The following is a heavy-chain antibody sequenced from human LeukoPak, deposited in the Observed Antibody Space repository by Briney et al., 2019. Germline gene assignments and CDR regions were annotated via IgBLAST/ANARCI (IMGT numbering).Heavy chain of an antibody. J-gene: IGHJ5*02. CDR2: MNPNSGNT. CDR3: AATVTTYGWFDP. V-gene: IGHV1-8*01. D-gene: IGHD4-17*01. CDR1: GYTFTSYD. Sequence: ASVKVSCKASGYTFTSYDINWVRQATGQGLEWMGWMNPNSGNTGYAQKFQGRVTMTRNTSISTAYMELSSLRSEDTAVYYCAATVTTYGWFDPWGPGTLVTVSS.